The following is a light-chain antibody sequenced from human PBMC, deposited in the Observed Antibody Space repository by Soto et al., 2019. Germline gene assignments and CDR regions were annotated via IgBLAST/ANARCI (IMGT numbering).Light chain of an antibody. CDR1: SRDGVSYKL. CDR3: CSYATTSTPYV. V-gene: IGLV2-23*01. CDR2: DGG. J-gene: IGLJ1*01. Sequence: QSALTQPDSVSGSPGQSILISCTAASRDGVSYKLVSWYQQHPGKAPKLIIYDGGKRPSGVSDRYSGAKSGNTASLTISGLQAQDEADYYGCSYATTSTPYVFGTGTKVTVL.